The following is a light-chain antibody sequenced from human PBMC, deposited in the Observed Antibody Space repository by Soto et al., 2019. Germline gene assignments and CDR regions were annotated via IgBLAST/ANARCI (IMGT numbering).Light chain of an antibody. V-gene: IGKV3-20*01. Sequence: EIVLTQTPGTLSLSPGDRATLYCRASQSVNNKYLAWYKQKPGQALRLLIYLGSTRASGIPDSVNGSGSGKDVPLTSSRLEPEDFAVYYWQQYDSSPLTFRQGTNVHFK. J-gene: IGKJ1*01. CDR3: QQYDSSPLT. CDR1: QSVNNKY. CDR2: LGS.